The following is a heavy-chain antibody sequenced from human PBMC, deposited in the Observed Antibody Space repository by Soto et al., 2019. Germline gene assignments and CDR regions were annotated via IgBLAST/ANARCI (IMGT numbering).Heavy chain of an antibody. D-gene: IGHD6-19*01. CDR3: ARVLIAVACTSYGMDV. V-gene: IGHV1-46*01. CDR1: GYTFTSYY. CDR2: INPSGGST. J-gene: IGHJ6*02. Sequence: QVQLVQSGAEVKKPGASVKVSCKASGYTFTSYYMHWVRQAPGQGLEWMGIINPSGGSTSYAQKFQGRVTMTRDTSTSTVYMELSSLRSEDTAVYYCARVLIAVACTSYGMDVWGQGTTVTVSS.